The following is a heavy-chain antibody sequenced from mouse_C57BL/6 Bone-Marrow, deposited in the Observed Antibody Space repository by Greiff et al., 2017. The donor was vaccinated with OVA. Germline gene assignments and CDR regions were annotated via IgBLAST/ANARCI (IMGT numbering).Heavy chain of an antibody. CDR3: AGWEFAY. D-gene: IGHD4-1*01. V-gene: IGHV1-50*01. J-gene: IGHJ3*01. Sequence: QVQLQQPGADLVKPGASVKLSCKASGYTFTSYWIQWVKQRPGQGLEWIGEIDPSDGYTNYNQKFKGKATVTVDTSSSTANMQLSSLTSEDSAVYYCAGWEFAYWGQGTLVTVSA. CDR2: IDPSDGYT. CDR1: GYTFTSYW.